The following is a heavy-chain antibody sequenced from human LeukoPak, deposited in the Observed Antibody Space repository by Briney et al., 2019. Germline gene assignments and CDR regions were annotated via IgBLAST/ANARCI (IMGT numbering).Heavy chain of an antibody. V-gene: IGHV3-23*01. CDR3: ATPYCSSTSCYRGGGAFDI. J-gene: IGHJ3*02. D-gene: IGHD2-2*01. CDR1: GFTFSSYA. Sequence: GGSLRLSFAASGFTFSSYAMSWVRQAPGKGLEWVSAISGSGGSTYYADSVKGRFTISRDNSKNTLYLQMNSLRAEDTAVYYCATPYCSSTSCYRGGGAFDIWGQGTMVTVSS. CDR2: ISGSGGST.